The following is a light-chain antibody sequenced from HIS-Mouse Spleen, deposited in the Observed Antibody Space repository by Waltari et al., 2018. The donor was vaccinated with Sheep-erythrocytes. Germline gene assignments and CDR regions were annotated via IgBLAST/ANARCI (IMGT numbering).Light chain of an antibody. CDR2: EVS. J-gene: IGLJ2*01. CDR1: SSDVGGYNY. V-gene: IGLV2-14*01. CDR3: SSYTSSSTQV. Sequence: QSALTQPASVSGSPGQSITISCTGTSSDVGGYNYVSWYQQHPGNAPKLMIYEVSNRPSGVSNRCSGSKSGNTASLTISGLQAEDEADYYCSSYTSSSTQVFGGGTKLTVL.